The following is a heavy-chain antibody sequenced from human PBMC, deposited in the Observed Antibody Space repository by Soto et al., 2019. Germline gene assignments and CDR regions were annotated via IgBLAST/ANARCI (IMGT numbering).Heavy chain of an antibody. CDR1: GGSISSYY. D-gene: IGHD5-12*01. V-gene: IGHV4-59*01. CDR2: IYYSGST. Sequence: SETLSLTCTVSGGSISSYYWSWIRQPPGKGLEWIGYIYYSGSTNYNPSLKSRVTISVDTSKNQFSLKLSSVTAADTAVYYCARLDIVATRVYFDYWGQGTLVTVSS. CDR3: ARLDIVATRVYFDY. J-gene: IGHJ4*02.